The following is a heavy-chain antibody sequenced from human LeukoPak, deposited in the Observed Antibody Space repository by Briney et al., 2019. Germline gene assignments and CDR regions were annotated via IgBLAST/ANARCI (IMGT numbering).Heavy chain of an antibody. J-gene: IGHJ3*02. V-gene: IGHV1-18*01. D-gene: IGHD3-10*01. Sequence: GASVKVSCKASGYTFTNYGISWVRQAPGQGLELMGWISVYNGNTNYAQKLQGRVTMTTDTSTSTAYMELRSLRSDDTAVYYCARDPMVRGVIITLDAFDIWGQGTMVTVSS. CDR1: GYTFTNYG. CDR2: ISVYNGNT. CDR3: ARDPMVRGVIITLDAFDI.